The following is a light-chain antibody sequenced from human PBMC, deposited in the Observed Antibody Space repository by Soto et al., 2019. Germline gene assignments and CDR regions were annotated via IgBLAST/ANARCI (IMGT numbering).Light chain of an antibody. Sequence: DIQMTQSPSSLSASVGDSVTISCRAGQTINTYLNWYQQKPGQAPKVLILAISTLQPGVPSRFRGSGSGTEFSLTISSLQPEDADTYYCQQSYSMPPWTFGQGTKVQIK. V-gene: IGKV1-39*01. J-gene: IGKJ1*01. CDR1: QTINTY. CDR3: QQSYSMPPWT. CDR2: AIS.